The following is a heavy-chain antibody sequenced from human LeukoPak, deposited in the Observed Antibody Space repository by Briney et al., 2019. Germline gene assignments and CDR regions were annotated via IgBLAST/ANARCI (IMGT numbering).Heavy chain of an antibody. CDR1: GFTFSSYS. J-gene: IGHJ4*02. V-gene: IGHV3-48*02. D-gene: IGHD6-19*01. CDR3: ARDWLYSSDWYLDY. Sequence: PGGSLRLSCAASGFTFSSYSMNWVRQAPGKGLEWVSYISSSSSTIYYADSVKGRFTISRDNAKNSLYLQMNSLRDEDTAVYYCARDWLYSSDWYLDYWGQGTLVTVSS. CDR2: ISSSSSTI.